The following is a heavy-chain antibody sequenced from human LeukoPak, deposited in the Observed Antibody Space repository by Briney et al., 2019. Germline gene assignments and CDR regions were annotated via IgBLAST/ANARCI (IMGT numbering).Heavy chain of an antibody. CDR3: AKSLTVNTAMVTGQFDY. V-gene: IGHV3-23*01. CDR2: ISSSGGST. Sequence: GGSLRLSCAASGFTFSSYAMSWVRQAPGKGLEWVSAISSSGGSTYYADSVKGRFTISRDNSKNTLYLQMNSLRAEDTAVYYCAKSLTVNTAMVTGQFDYWGQGTLVTVSS. D-gene: IGHD5-18*01. J-gene: IGHJ4*02. CDR1: GFTFSSYA.